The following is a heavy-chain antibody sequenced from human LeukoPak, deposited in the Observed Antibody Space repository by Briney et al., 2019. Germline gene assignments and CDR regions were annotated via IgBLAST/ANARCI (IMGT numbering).Heavy chain of an antibody. Sequence: PGGSLRLSCAASGFTFSSYAMSWVRQAPGKGLEWVSAISGSGGSTYYADSVKGRFTISRDNSKNTLYLQMNSLRTEDTAVYYCARSDLGYCSGGSCYPTGHWGQGTLVTVSS. J-gene: IGHJ4*02. CDR1: GFTFSSYA. D-gene: IGHD2-15*01. V-gene: IGHV3-23*01. CDR3: ARSDLGYCSGGSCYPTGH. CDR2: ISGSGGST.